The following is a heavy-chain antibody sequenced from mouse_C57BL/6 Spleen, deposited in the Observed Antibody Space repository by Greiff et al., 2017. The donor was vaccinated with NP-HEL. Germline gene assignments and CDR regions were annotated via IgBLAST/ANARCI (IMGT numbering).Heavy chain of an antibody. J-gene: IGHJ2*01. CDR2: IRNKANNHAT. CDR1: GFTFSDAW. D-gene: IGHD1-1*01. Sequence: EVKVEESGGGLVQPGGSMKLSCAASGFTFSDAWMDWVRQSPEKGLEWVAEIRNKANNHATYYAESVKGRFTISRDDSKSSVYLQMNSVRAEDTGIYYCTRPYYYGSSSYYFDYWGQGTTLTVSS. V-gene: IGHV6-6*01. CDR3: TRPYYYGSSSYYFDY.